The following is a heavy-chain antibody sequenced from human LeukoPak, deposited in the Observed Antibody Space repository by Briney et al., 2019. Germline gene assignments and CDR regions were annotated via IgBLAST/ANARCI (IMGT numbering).Heavy chain of an antibody. CDR2: ISGSGGST. Sequence: PGGSLRLSCAASGFTFSSYAMSWVRQAPGKGLEWVSAISGSGGSTYYADSVKGRFTISRDNSKNTLYLQMNSLRAEDTAVYYCARDGYKYGSGSYPDYWGQGTLVTVSS. CDR1: GFTFSSYA. D-gene: IGHD3-10*01. J-gene: IGHJ4*02. CDR3: ARDGYKYGSGSYPDY. V-gene: IGHV3-23*01.